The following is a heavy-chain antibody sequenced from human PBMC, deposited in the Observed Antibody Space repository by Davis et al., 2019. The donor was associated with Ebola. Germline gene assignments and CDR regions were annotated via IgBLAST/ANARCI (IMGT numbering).Heavy chain of an antibody. CDR1: GFTFSSYS. Sequence: GGSLRLSCAASGFTFSSYSMNWVRQAPGKGLEWVSYISSSSSTIYYADSVKGRFTISRDNAKNSLYLQMNSLRAEDTAVYYCAGQYSASPLVLGYWGQGALVTVSS. CDR3: AGQYSASPLVLGY. J-gene: IGHJ4*02. CDR2: ISSSSSTI. V-gene: IGHV3-48*01. D-gene: IGHD4/OR15-4a*01.